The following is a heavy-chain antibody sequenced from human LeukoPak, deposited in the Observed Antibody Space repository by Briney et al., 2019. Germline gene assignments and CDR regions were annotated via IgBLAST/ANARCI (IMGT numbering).Heavy chain of an antibody. CDR2: ISAYNGNT. D-gene: IGHD5-18*01. V-gene: IGHV1-18*04. CDR3: ARVAAGGYSYGSGFDY. J-gene: IGHJ4*02. Sequence: ASVKVSCKASGYTFTGYYMHWVRQAPGQGLEWMGWISAYNGNTNYAQKLQGRVTMTTDTSTSTAYMELSSLRSDDTAVYYCARVAAGGYSYGSGFDYWGQGTLVTVSS. CDR1: GYTFTGYY.